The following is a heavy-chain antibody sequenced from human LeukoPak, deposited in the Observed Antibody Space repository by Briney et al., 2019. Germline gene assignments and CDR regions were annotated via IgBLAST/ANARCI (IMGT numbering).Heavy chain of an antibody. D-gene: IGHD4-23*01. V-gene: IGHV3-66*02. CDR2: IYSGGST. Sequence: PGASLRLSCAASGFTVSSSYMSWVRQAPGKGLEWVSVIYSGGSTYYADSVKGRFTISRDNSKNTLYLQMNSLRAEDTAVYYCAREYGGLFDYWGQGTLVTVSS. J-gene: IGHJ4*02. CDR1: GFTVSSSY. CDR3: AREYGGLFDY.